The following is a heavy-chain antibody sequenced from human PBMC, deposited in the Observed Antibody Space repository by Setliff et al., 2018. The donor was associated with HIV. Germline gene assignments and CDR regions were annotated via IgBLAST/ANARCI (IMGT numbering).Heavy chain of an antibody. CDR3: ARFPVLGGMDV. J-gene: IGHJ6*02. D-gene: IGHD1-20*01. CDR1: GDTFNSHA. CDR2: MNPNSGNT. V-gene: IGHV1-8*01. Sequence: ASVKVSCKASGDTFNSHAISWVRQATGQGLEWMGWMNPNSGNTGYAQKFQGRVTMTRNTSISTAYMELSSLRSEDTAVYYCARFPVLGGMDVWGQGTTVTVSS.